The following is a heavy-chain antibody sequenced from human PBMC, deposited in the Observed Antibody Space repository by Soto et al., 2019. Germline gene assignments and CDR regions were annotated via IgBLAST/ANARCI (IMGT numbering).Heavy chain of an antibody. D-gene: IGHD1-26*01. CDR3: ARVQVGATMDFDY. CDR1: GGSISSYY. Sequence: PSETLSLTCTVSGGSISSYYWSWIRQPPGKGLEWIGYIYYSGSTNYNPSLKSRVTISVDTSKNQFSLKLSSVTAADTAVYYCARVQVGATMDFDYWGQGTPVTVSS. CDR2: IYYSGST. V-gene: IGHV4-59*01. J-gene: IGHJ4*02.